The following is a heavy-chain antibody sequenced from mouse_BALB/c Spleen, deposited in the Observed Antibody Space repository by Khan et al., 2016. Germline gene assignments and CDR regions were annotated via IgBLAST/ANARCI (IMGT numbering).Heavy chain of an antibody. CDR3: ARHCYGGRGNYFAY. J-gene: IGHJ2*01. V-gene: IGHV9-1*02. Sequence: QIQLVQSGPELKKPGETVKISCKASGYTLTNYGMNWVKQAPGKGLKWMGWINTYTGKATYADDFKGRFAFSLETSASTAYLQINSLKNEDMATXFCARHCYGGRGNYFAYWGQGTTLTVSS. CDR1: GYTLTNYG. D-gene: IGHD1-1*01. CDR2: INTYTGKA.